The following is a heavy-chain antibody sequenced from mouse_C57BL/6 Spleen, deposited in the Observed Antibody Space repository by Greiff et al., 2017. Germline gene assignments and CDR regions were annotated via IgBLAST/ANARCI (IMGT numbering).Heavy chain of an antibody. J-gene: IGHJ3*01. Sequence: EVKLVESGGGLVKPGGSLKLSCAASGFTFSSYAMSWVRQTPEKRLEWVATISDGGSYTYYPENVKGRFTISRANAKNNLYLQMSHLKSEDTAMYYCARDAGLRRWFAYWGQGTLVTVSA. V-gene: IGHV5-4*01. D-gene: IGHD2-4*01. CDR1: GFTFSSYA. CDR2: ISDGGSYT. CDR3: ARDAGLRRWFAY.